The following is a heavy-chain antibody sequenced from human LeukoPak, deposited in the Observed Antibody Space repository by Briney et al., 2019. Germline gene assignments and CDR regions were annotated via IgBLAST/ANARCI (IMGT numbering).Heavy chain of an antibody. Sequence: PGGSLRLSCAATGLTVSSNFMSWVRQAPGKGLEWVSVIYGGGSTNYADSVKGRFTISRDNAKNSLYLQMNSLRAEDTAVYYCARDQDNWNYIHWGQGTLVTVSS. CDR2: IYGGGST. CDR1: GLTVSSNF. V-gene: IGHV3-53*01. CDR3: ARDQDNWNYIH. D-gene: IGHD1-7*01. J-gene: IGHJ4*02.